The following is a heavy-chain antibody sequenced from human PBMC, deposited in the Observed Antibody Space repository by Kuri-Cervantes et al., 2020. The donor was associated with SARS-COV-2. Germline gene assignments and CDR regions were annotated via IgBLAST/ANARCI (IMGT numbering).Heavy chain of an antibody. CDR2: VYYSGST. D-gene: IGHD3-10*01. CDR1: GGSIGSSGYY. CDR3: AREGQDPGELLRWFDP. J-gene: IGHJ5*02. V-gene: IGHV4-39*07. Sequence: GSLRLSCTVSGGSIGSSGYYWGWIRQPPGKGLEWIGYVYYSGSTKYNPSLKSRVTLSVDTSKNQFSLKLSSVTAADTAVYYCAREGQDPGELLRWFDPWGQGTLVTVSS.